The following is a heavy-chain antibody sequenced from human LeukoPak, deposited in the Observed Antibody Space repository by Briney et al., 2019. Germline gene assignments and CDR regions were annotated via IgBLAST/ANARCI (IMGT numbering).Heavy chain of an antibody. Sequence: SETLSLTCAVYGGSFSGYYWSWIRQPPGKGLEWIGEINHSGSTNYNPSLKSRVTISVDTSKNQFSLKLSPVTAADTAVYYCARGRGDCSGGSCYAGDWGQGTLVTVSS. CDR3: ARGRGDCSGGSCYAGD. J-gene: IGHJ4*02. CDR2: INHSGST. D-gene: IGHD2-15*01. V-gene: IGHV4-34*01. CDR1: GGSFSGYY.